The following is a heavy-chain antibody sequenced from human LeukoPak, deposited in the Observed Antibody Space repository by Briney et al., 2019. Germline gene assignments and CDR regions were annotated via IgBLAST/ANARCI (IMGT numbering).Heavy chain of an antibody. Sequence: GGSLRLSCATSGFTVNDCAMNWVRQPPGKGPEWVAVISYEGSNKYYAYSVKGRFTISRDNSKNTLYLQMNSLRAEDTALYHCVRGCFDSSDYYQVPPFRSWGQGTLVTVSS. D-gene: IGHD3-22*01. CDR1: GFTVNDCA. J-gene: IGHJ4*02. CDR3: VRGCFDSSDYYQVPPFRS. V-gene: IGHV3-30-3*01. CDR2: ISYEGSNK.